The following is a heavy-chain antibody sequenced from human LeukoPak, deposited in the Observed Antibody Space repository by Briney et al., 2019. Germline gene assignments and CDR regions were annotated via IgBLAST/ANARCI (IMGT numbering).Heavy chain of an antibody. CDR3: ARVPNAAAGILWFDY. D-gene: IGHD6-13*01. CDR1: GFTFDDYG. Sequence: GGSLRLSCAASGFTFDDYGMSWVRQAPGKGLEWVSGINWNGGSTGYADSVKGRFTISRDNAKNSLYLQMNSLRAEDTALYYCARVPNAAAGILWFDYWGQGTLVTVSS. CDR2: INWNGGST. J-gene: IGHJ4*02. V-gene: IGHV3-20*04.